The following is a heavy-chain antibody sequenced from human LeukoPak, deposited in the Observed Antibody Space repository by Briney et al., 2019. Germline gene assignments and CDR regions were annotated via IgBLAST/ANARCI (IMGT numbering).Heavy chain of an antibody. J-gene: IGHJ2*01. CDR3: AKDREDGWYFDL. Sequence: GGSLRLSCAASGFTFSSYAMSWVRQAPGKGLEWVSHISGSGVSTYYADSVTGRFTISRDNSKNKLYLQMNSLRVEDTAVYYCAKDREDGWYFDLWGRGTLVTVSS. D-gene: IGHD2-15*01. CDR2: ISGSGVST. V-gene: IGHV3-23*01. CDR1: GFTFSSYA.